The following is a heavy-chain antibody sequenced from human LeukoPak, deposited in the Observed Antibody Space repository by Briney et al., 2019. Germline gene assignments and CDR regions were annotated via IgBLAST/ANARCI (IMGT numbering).Heavy chain of an antibody. CDR2: INPNDGDT. Sequence: GASVKVSCKASGYTFTDYYMHWVRQAPGQGFEWMGRINPNDGDTNYALKFQGRVTMTRDTSISTAHMEVSRLRSDDTAVYYCARANFLYCSSSTCLFDYWGQGTLVTVSS. CDR1: GYTFTDYY. D-gene: IGHD2-2*01. CDR3: ARANFLYCSSSTCLFDY. J-gene: IGHJ4*02. V-gene: IGHV1-2*06.